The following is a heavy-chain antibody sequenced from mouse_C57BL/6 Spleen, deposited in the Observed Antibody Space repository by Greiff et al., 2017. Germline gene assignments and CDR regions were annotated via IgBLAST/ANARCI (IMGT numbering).Heavy chain of an antibody. CDR1: GYTFTSYW. V-gene: IGHV1-53*01. CDR3: ARDYGSSSYWYFDV. D-gene: IGHD1-1*01. Sequence: QVQLQQPGTELVKPGASVKLSCKASGYTFTSYWMHWVKQRPGQGLEWIGNINPSNGGTNYNEKFKSKATLTVDKSSSTAYMQLSSLTSEDSAVYYGARDYGSSSYWYFDVWGTGTTVTVSS. CDR2: INPSNGGT. J-gene: IGHJ1*03.